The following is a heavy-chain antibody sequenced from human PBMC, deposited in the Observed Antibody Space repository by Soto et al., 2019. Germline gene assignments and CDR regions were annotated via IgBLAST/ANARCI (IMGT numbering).Heavy chain of an antibody. V-gene: IGHV1-46*03. CDR2: INPSGGST. D-gene: IGHD3-9*01. CDR1: GYTFTSYY. J-gene: IGHJ6*02. Sequence: QVQLVQSGAEVKKPGASVKVSCKASGYTFTSYYMHWVRQAPGQGLEWMGIINPSGGSTSYAQKFQGRVNMTRDTSTSTVYMELSSLRSEDTAVYYCAREGIDDYYGMDVWGQGTTVTVSS. CDR3: AREGIDDYYGMDV.